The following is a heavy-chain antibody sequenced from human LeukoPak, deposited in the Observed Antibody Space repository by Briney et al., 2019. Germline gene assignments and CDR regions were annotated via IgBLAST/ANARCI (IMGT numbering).Heavy chain of an antibody. CDR2: ISVIGGST. J-gene: IGHJ2*01. V-gene: IGHV3-23*01. D-gene: IGHD6-25*01. CDR3: ANQSVSGYTSGWDWYVDL. Sequence: GRSLTLFCPASAFTFSNYAMSWARHAPGDWRECVSSISVIGGSTYHTDSGAGRFSIARDNSDNTLFLQMNSLRVEDTAVYYCANQSVSGYTSGWDWYVDLWGRGTLVTVSS. CDR1: AFTFSNYA.